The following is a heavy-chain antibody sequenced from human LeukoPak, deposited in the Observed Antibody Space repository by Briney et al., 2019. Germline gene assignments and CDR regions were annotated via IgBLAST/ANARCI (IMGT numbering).Heavy chain of an antibody. J-gene: IGHJ3*02. D-gene: IGHD2-2*01. CDR1: GFTFTSYA. Sequence: PGRSLRLSCTASGFTFTSYAMHWVRQAPGKGLEWVAVISYDASNKYYADSVKGRFTISRDNSKNTLYLQMNSLRAEDTAVYYCAKDEGSHYAPFDIWGQGTMVTVSS. CDR3: AKDEGSHYAPFDI. V-gene: IGHV3-30*04. CDR2: ISYDASNK.